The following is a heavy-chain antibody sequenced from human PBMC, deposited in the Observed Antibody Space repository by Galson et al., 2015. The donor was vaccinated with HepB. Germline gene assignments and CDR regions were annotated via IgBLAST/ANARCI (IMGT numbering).Heavy chain of an antibody. D-gene: IGHD4-17*01. V-gene: IGHV3-30-3*01. Sequence: SLRLSCAASGFTFSSYAMHWARQAPGKGLEWVAVISYDGSNKYYADSVKGRFTISRDNSKNTLYLQMNSLRAEDTAVYYCASRCVAPLDYWGQGTLVTVSS. CDR1: GFTFSSYA. CDR3: ASRCVAPLDY. J-gene: IGHJ4*02. CDR2: ISYDGSNK.